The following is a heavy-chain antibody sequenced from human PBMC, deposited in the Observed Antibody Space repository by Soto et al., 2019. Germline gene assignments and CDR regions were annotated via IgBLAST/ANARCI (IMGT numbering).Heavy chain of an antibody. D-gene: IGHD4-17*01. CDR1: GFSFGSYW. J-gene: IGHJ2*01. V-gene: IGHV3-23*01. CDR2: ISGGGGGT. Sequence: GGSLRLSCAASGFSFGSYWMSWVRQAPGKGLEWVADISGGGGGTYYADSVKGRFTISRDNSKNTLYLQMNSLRAEDTAVYYCAKRTVGWYFDLWGRGTLVTVSS. CDR3: AKRTVGWYFDL.